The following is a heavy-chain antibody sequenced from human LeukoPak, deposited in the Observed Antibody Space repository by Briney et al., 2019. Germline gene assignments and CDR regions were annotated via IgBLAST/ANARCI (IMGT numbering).Heavy chain of an antibody. V-gene: IGHV1-18*01. D-gene: IGHD6-19*01. CDR1: GYTFTSYG. Sequence: GASVKVSCKASGYTFTSYGISWVRQAPGQGLEWMGWISAYNGNTNYAQKLQGRVTMTTDTSTSTAYMELRSRRSDDTAVYYCARGRGSGWSGDRFDYWGQGTLVTVSS. J-gene: IGHJ4*02. CDR2: ISAYNGNT. CDR3: ARGRGSGWSGDRFDY.